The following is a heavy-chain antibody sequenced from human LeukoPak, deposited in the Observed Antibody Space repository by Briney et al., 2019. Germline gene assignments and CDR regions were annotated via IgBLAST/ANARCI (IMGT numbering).Heavy chain of an antibody. Sequence: ASAKVSCKASGYTFTVYYMHWVRQAPGQGLEWMGWINPNSGGTNYAQKFQGRVTMTRDTSISTAYMELSRLRSDDTAVYYCASPSLQWRGHDAFDIWGQGTMVTVSS. J-gene: IGHJ3*02. CDR2: INPNSGGT. D-gene: IGHD6-19*01. V-gene: IGHV1-2*02. CDR1: GYTFTVYY. CDR3: ASPSLQWRGHDAFDI.